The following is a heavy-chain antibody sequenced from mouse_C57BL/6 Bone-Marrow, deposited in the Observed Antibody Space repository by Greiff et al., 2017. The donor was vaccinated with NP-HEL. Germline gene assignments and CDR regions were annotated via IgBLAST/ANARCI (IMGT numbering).Heavy chain of an antibody. D-gene: IGHD2-2*01. J-gene: IGHJ3*01. V-gene: IGHV5-4*01. CDR3: ARDEGPMVTQFAY. CDR2: ICAGGSYP. CDR1: GFTFSSYA. Sequence: EVNLEESGGGLVKPGGSLKLSCAASGFTFSSYAMSWVRQTPGKRLEWVATICAGGSYPYYPENVKGRFTISRDNATNNLYLQMCHLKSKDTAMYYCARDEGPMVTQFAYWGQGTLVTVSA.